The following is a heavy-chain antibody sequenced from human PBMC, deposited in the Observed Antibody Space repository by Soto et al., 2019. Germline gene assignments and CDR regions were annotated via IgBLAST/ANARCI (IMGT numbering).Heavy chain of an antibody. CDR1: GFTFSSYA. CDR3: AKADPDILRYFDWLSGGFDY. CDR2: ISGSGGST. V-gene: IGHV3-23*01. J-gene: IGHJ4*02. Sequence: GGSLRLSCAASGFTFSSYAMSWVRQAPGKGLEWVSAISGSGGSTYYADSVKGRFTISRDNSKNTLYLQMNSLRAEDTAVYYCAKADPDILRYFDWLSGGFDYWGQGTLVTVSS. D-gene: IGHD3-9*01.